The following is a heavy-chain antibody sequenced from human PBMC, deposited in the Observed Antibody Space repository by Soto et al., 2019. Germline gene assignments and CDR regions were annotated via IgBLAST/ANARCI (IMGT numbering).Heavy chain of an antibody. CDR3: AKGRFDVVTISPFDH. V-gene: IGHV3-30*18. D-gene: IGHD3-3*02. CDR1: GFTFSSFG. CDR2: ISYDGTEE. J-gene: IGHJ4*01. Sequence: GGSRRRSWAASGFTFSSFGMHWVRQAPGKGLEWVAVISYDGTEEKYADSVKGRATVSRDNSKNTVYLQMNRLRGDDSAIYYCAKGRFDVVTISPFDHWGQGTLVTVAS.